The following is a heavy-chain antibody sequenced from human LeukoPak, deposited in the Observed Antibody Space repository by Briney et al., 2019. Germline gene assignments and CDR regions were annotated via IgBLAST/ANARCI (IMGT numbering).Heavy chain of an antibody. D-gene: IGHD3-3*01. CDR1: GYTFTIYG. V-gene: IGHV1-18*01. Sequence: GASVKVSCKASGYTFTIYGIGWVRQAPGQGLEWMGWISAYNGNTNYVQKLQGRVTMTTDTSTSTAYMELRSLRSDETAVYYCARGDITISGVVMHFDYWGQGTLVTVSS. CDR2: ISAYNGNT. J-gene: IGHJ4*02. CDR3: ARGDITISGVVMHFDY.